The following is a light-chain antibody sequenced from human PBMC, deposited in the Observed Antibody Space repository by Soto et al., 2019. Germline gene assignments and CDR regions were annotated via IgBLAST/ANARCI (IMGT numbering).Light chain of an antibody. CDR2: EVN. CDR3: NSYAGSNSFV. Sequence: QSALTQPPSASGSPGQSVTISCTGTSSDVGGYNYVSWYQQHPGKAPKLVIFEVNKRPSGVPDRFPGSKSGNTASLTVSGLQTEDEADYYCNSYAGSNSFVFGTGTKVTVL. J-gene: IGLJ1*01. CDR1: SSDVGGYNY. V-gene: IGLV2-8*01.